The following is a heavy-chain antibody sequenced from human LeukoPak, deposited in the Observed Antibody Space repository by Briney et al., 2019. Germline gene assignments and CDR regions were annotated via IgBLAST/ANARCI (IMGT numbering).Heavy chain of an antibody. V-gene: IGHV3-30-3*01. J-gene: IGHJ4*02. CDR1: GFTFSSYA. D-gene: IGHD1-14*01. CDR3: ASNRYYFDY. Sequence: PGRSLRLSCAASGFTFSSYAMHWVRQAPGKGLEWVAVISYDGSNKYYADSVKGRFTISRDNSKNTLYLQMNSLRAGDTAVYYCASNRYYFDYWGQGTLVTVSS. CDR2: ISYDGSNK.